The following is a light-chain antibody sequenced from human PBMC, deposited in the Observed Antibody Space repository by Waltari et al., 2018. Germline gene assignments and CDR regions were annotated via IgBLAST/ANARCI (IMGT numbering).Light chain of an antibody. CDR2: YDR. CDR1: NLGGKR. J-gene: IGLJ6*01. CDR3: QVWDVSGAQVV. Sequence: SYLLTQPSSVSVAPGQTASITCGGDNLGGKRVHWYQQKAGQAPILVIYYDRDRPSGIPERFSGSSSGDTATLTISRVEAGDEADYYCQVWDVSGAQVVFGSGTQVTVL. V-gene: IGLV3-21*04.